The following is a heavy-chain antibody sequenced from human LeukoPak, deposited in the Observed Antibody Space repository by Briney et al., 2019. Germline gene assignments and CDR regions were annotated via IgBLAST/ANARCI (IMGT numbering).Heavy chain of an antibody. Sequence: GGSMRLSCAASGLAFSAYKMHWVRQAPRKGLVWASRISTDGYTTDYADFVQGRFTASRDNTKNTWSLEMNSLRAEDTAVYYCVVGGSPGYWGQGTLVTVSS. CDR2: ISTDGYTT. V-gene: IGHV3-74*01. J-gene: IGHJ4*02. CDR3: VVGGSPGY. CDR1: GLAFSAYK. D-gene: IGHD2-15*01.